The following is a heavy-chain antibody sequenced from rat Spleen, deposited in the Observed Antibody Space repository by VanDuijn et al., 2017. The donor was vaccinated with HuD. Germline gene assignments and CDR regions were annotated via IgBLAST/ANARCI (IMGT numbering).Heavy chain of an antibody. CDR2: FSYNGVST. V-gene: IGHV5-20*01. CDR3: ARRYSSWGYFDF. D-gene: IGHD1-2*01. Sequence: EVQLVESGGGLVQPGRSLRLSCAASGFTFSDYYMAWVRQAPTKGLEWVASFSYNGVSTYYRDSVKGRFTISRDNAKSTLYLQMDSLRSEDTATYYCARRYSSWGYFDFWGPGTMVTVSS. CDR1: GFTFSDYY. J-gene: IGHJ1*01.